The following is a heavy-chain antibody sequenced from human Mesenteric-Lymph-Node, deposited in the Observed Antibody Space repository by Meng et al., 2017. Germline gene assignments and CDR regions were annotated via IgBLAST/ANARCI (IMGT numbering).Heavy chain of an antibody. CDR3: ARSGYSSSWYGGEAFY. CDR1: GFTFSSYS. CDR2: ISSSSSYI. Sequence: EVQLGESGGGLGKAGGSLRLSCAASGFTFSSYSMNWVRQAPGKGLEWVSSISSSSSYIYYADSVKGRFTISRDNAENSLYLQMNSLRAEDTAVYYCARSGYSSSWYGGEAFYWGQGTLVTVSS. D-gene: IGHD6-13*01. V-gene: IGHV3-21*01. J-gene: IGHJ4*02.